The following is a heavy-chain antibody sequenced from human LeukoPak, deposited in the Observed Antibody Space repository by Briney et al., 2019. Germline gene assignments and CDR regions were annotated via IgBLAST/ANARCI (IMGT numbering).Heavy chain of an antibody. Sequence: GGSLRLSCAASGFTFSNYWMTWVRQAPGKGLEWVANIKAEGSEQKYVDSLKSRFTISRDNTKNSLYLRMNSLKKEDTAVYYCTTDYGHGTWGQGTLVTVSS. CDR3: TTDYGHGT. CDR1: GFTFSNYW. D-gene: IGHD1-1*01. V-gene: IGHV3-7*03. J-gene: IGHJ5*02. CDR2: IKAEGSEQ.